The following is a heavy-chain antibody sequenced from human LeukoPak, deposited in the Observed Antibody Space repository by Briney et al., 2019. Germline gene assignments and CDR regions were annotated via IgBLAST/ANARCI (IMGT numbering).Heavy chain of an antibody. CDR3: AREYSSSWDRFDP. V-gene: IGHV3-21*01. Sequence: GGSLRLSCAASGFTFSSYNMNWVRQAPGKGLEWVSSITSSSSYTFYADSVKGRFTISRDNAKNSLYLQMNSLRAEDTAVYYCAREYSSSWDRFDPWGQGTLVTVSS. CDR1: GFTFSSYN. J-gene: IGHJ5*02. CDR2: ITSSSSYT. D-gene: IGHD6-13*01.